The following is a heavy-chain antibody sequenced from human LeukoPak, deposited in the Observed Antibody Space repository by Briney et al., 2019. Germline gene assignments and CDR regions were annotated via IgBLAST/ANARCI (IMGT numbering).Heavy chain of an antibody. CDR1: GFTFSNYG. J-gene: IGHJ5*02. Sequence: PGRSLRLSCAACGFTFSNYGMHWVRQAPGKGLEWVAVISYDGSNKYYADFVKGRFTISRDNSKNTLYLQMNSLRPEDTAVYFCARDRTVTTSWFAPWGQGTLVTVSS. CDR2: ISYDGSNK. D-gene: IGHD4-17*01. V-gene: IGHV3-30*03. CDR3: ARDRTVTTSWFAP.